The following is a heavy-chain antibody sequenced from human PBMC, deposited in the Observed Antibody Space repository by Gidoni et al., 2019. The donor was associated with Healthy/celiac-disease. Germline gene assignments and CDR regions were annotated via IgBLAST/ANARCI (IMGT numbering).Heavy chain of an antibody. V-gene: IGHV3-33*01. CDR2: MCYDGSTI. J-gene: IGHJ4*02. CDR3: ARDHVTRGYYPRTPDY. D-gene: IGHD3-22*01. CDR1: ACPYSSHG. Sequence: QAQLVESGGGVVPRGRSVTLSCAASACPYSSHGMHWVRQAPGKGLEWVSVMCYDGSTIYYADSVKGRFTISRDNSKNALYLQMNSLRAEDTAVYYCARDHVTRGYYPRTPDYWGQGTLVTVSS.